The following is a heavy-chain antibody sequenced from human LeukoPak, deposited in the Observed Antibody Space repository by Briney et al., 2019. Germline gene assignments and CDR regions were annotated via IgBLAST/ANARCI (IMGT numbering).Heavy chain of an antibody. Sequence: SETLSLTGAVYGGSFSGYYWSWIRQPPGKGLEGIGEINHGGSTNYNPSLKSRVTISVDTSKNQFSLKLSSVTAADTAVYYCARGRPQSGYSSSWYPGPRGYYFDYWGQGTLVTVSS. CDR3: ARGRPQSGYSSSWYPGPRGYYFDY. CDR2: INHGGST. V-gene: IGHV4-34*01. D-gene: IGHD6-13*01. J-gene: IGHJ4*02. CDR1: GGSFSGYY.